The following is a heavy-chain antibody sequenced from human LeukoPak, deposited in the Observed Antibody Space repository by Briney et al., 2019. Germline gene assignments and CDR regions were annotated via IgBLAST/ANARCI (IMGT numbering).Heavy chain of an antibody. CDR1: GFTFDDYA. V-gene: IGHV3-9*01. D-gene: IGHD3-10*01. CDR2: ISWNSGSI. CDR3: AKDAGITMVRGVPSWFDP. Sequence: PGGSLRLSCAASGFTFDDYAMHWVRQAPGKGLEWVSGISWNSGSIGYADSVKGRFTISRDNAKNSLYLQMDSLRAEDTALYYCAKDAGITMVRGVPSWFDPWGQGTLVTVSS. J-gene: IGHJ5*02.